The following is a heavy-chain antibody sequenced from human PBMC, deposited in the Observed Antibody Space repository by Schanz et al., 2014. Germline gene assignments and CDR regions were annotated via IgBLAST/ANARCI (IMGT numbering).Heavy chain of an antibody. J-gene: IGHJ5*02. CDR3: AKAADWPVTQFDP. CDR2: LSAGGGGT. Sequence: EVQLVESGGGLVQPGGSLRLSCAASGFSVGNKYMNWVRQAPGKGLEWVSALSAGGGGTHYADSVRGRFTISSDNPKNTRYREMGSLRADDTAVYYCAKAADWPVTQFDPWGQGTLVTDSS. V-gene: IGHV3-23*04. D-gene: IGHD3-9*01. CDR1: GFSVGNKY.